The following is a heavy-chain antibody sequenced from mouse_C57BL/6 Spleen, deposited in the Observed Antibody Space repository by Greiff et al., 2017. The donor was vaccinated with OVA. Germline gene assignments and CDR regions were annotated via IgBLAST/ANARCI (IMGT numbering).Heavy chain of an antibody. CDR1: GYTFTSYW. J-gene: IGHJ3*01. D-gene: IGHD2-4*01. Sequence: QVQLQQPGAELVKPGASVKLSCKASGYTFTSYWITWVKQRPGQGLEWIGDIYPGSGSTNYNEKFKSKATLTVDTSSSTAYMQRSSLTSEDSAVDYCARRGIYDYDSWFAYWGQGTLVTVSA. V-gene: IGHV1-55*01. CDR3: ARRGIYDYDSWFAY. CDR2: IYPGSGST.